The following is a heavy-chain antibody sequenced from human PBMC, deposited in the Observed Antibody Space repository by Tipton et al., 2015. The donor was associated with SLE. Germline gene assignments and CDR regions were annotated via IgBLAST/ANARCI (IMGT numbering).Heavy chain of an antibody. CDR2: IYTSGST. Sequence: TLSLTCTVSGGSISSGSYYWSWIRQPAGKGLEWIGRIYTSGSTNYNPSLKSRVTISVDTSKNQFSLKLSSVTAADTAVYYCARTWSSGEQWLFHFDYWGQGTLVTVSS. V-gene: IGHV4-61*02. D-gene: IGHD6-19*01. CDR1: GGSISSGSYY. J-gene: IGHJ4*02. CDR3: ARTWSSGEQWLFHFDY.